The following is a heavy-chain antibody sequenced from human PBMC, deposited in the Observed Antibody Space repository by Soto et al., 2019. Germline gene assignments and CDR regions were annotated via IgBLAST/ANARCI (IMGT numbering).Heavy chain of an antibody. D-gene: IGHD3-10*01. CDR1: GFTFSSYA. V-gene: IGHV3-23*01. J-gene: IGHJ4*02. Sequence: GGSLRLSCAASGFTFSSYAMSWVRQAPGKGLEWVSAISGSGGSTYYADSVKGRFTISRDNSKNTLYLQMNSLRAEDTAVYYCAKDAELLWFGELSYYFDVRGQGTRVTVAS. CDR2: ISGSGGST. CDR3: AKDAELLWFGELSYYFDV.